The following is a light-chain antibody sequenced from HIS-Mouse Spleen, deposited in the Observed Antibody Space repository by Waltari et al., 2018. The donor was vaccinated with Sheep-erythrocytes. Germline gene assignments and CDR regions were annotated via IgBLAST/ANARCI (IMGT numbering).Light chain of an antibody. J-gene: IGLJ3*02. Sequence: QSALTQPPSAPGSPGQSVTISSTGTSSYVGGDNYASWYQQHPGKAPKLIIYEVSKRPSGVPDRFSGSKSGNTASLTVSGLQAEDEADYYCSSYAGSNNWVFGGGTKLTVL. V-gene: IGLV2-8*01. CDR1: SSYVGGDNY. CDR3: SSYAGSNNWV. CDR2: EVS.